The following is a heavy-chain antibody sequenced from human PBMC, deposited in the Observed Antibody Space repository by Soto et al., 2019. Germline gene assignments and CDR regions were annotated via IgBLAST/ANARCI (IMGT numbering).Heavy chain of an antibody. CDR1: GYTFSSYA. Sequence: EVQLLESGGGLVQPGGSLRLSCAASGYTFSSYAMSWVRQAPGKGLEWVSAISGSGGSTYYADSVKGRFTISRDNSKNTLYLQMNSLRAEDTAVYYCAKQRLRLSGPFDYWGQGTLVTVSS. D-gene: IGHD5-12*01. CDR2: ISGSGGST. V-gene: IGHV3-23*01. CDR3: AKQRLRLSGPFDY. J-gene: IGHJ4*02.